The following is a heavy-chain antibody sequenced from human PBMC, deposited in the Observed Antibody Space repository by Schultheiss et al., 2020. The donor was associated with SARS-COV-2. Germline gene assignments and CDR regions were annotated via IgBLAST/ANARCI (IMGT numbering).Heavy chain of an antibody. CDR2: INPNSGGT. J-gene: IGHJ6*02. CDR3: ARHDDYYGMDV. D-gene: IGHD3-16*01. V-gene: IGHV1-2*04. CDR1: GYTFTGYY. Sequence: ASVKVSCKASGYTFTGYYMHWVRQAPGQGLEWMGWINPNSGGTNYAQKFQGWVTMTTDTSTSTAYMELRSLRSDDTAMYYCARHDDYYGMDVWGQGTTVTVSS.